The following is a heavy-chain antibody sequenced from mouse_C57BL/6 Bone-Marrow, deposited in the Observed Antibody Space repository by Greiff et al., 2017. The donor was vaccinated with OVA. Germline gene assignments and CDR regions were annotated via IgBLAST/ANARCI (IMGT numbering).Heavy chain of an antibody. D-gene: IGHD1-1*01. CDR2: IYIGNGYT. J-gene: IGHJ1*03. V-gene: IGHV1-58*01. CDR1: GYTFTSYG. Sequence: EVQLKESGAELVRPGSSVKMSCKTSGYTFTSYGINWVKQRPGQGLEWIGYIYIGNGYTEYNEKFKGKATLTSDTSSSTAYMQLSSLTSEDSAIYVCARERNYYGSSLEYFDVWGTGTTVTVSS. CDR3: ARERNYYGSSLEYFDV.